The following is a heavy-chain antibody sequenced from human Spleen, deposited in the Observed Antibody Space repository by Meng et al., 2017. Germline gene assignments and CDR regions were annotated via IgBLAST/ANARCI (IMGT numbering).Heavy chain of an antibody. D-gene: IGHD6-13*01. CDR1: GFTFSSYG. CDR2: IWYDGSNK. CDR3: ARERRRAAANIR. V-gene: IGHV3-33*01. J-gene: IGHJ4*02. Sequence: GGSLRLSCAASGFTFSSYGMHWVRQAPGKGLEWVAVIWYDGSNKYYADSVKGRFTISRDNSKNTLYLQMNSLRAEDTAVYYCARERRRAAANIRWGQGTLVTVSS.